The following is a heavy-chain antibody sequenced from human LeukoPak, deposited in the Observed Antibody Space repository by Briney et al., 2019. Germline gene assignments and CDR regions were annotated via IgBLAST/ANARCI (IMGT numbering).Heavy chain of an antibody. D-gene: IGHD3-22*01. Sequence: GGSLRLSCTASGFNFGDYAMTWFRQAPGQGLGWVGFIRTKTYGATTEYAASVEGRFFISSDDSNNIAYLQMDSLKTDDTAVYYCTRALSYYYHIRGSDYWGQGTLVTASS. CDR2: IRTKTYGATT. V-gene: IGHV3-49*03. CDR1: GFNFGDYA. CDR3: TRALSYYYHIRGSDY. J-gene: IGHJ4*02.